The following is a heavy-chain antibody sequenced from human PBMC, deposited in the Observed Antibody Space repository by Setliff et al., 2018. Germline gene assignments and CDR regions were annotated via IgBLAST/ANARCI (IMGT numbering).Heavy chain of an antibody. CDR1: GYTFTSYA. J-gene: IGHJ5*02. CDR3: AREKGPAAHWNWFDP. D-gene: IGHD2-2*01. V-gene: IGHV1-3*01. CDR2: INAGNGNT. Sequence: ASVKVSCKASGYTFTSYALHWVRQAPGQRLEWMGWINAGNGNTKYSQKFQGRVTITADKSTSTAHMELSSLRSEDTAVYYCAREKGPAAHWNWFDPWGQGTLVTVSS.